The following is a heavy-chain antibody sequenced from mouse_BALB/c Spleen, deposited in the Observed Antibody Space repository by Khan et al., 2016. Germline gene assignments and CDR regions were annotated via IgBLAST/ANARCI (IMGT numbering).Heavy chain of an antibody. D-gene: IGHD2-3*01. CDR2: IDPANGNS. CDR1: GFKINDTY. CDR3: ALEDGPYYVDY. V-gene: IGHV14-3*02. Sequence: VQLQQSGADLVKPGASVRLSCTASGFKINDTYMHWVKQSPEKGLDWIGRIDPANGNSRYGPKFQGKATITTDTSSNTAYLHLSSLTSEDTAVYYCALEDGPYYVDYWGQGTTLTVSS. J-gene: IGHJ2*01.